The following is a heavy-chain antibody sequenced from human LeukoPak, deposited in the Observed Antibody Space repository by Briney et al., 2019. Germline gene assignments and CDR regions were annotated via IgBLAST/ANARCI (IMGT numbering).Heavy chain of an antibody. V-gene: IGHV1-8*03. J-gene: IGHJ6*03. CDR3: ARAGSSSWYYYYYYMDV. D-gene: IGHD6-13*01. CDR2: INPNSGNT. CDR1: GYTFTNYD. Sequence: ASVKVSCKASGYTFTNYDTNWVRQATGQGLEWMGWINPNSGNTGYAQKFQGRVTITRNTSISTAYMELNSLRSEDTAMYYCARAGSSSWYYYYYYMDVWGKGTTVTVSS.